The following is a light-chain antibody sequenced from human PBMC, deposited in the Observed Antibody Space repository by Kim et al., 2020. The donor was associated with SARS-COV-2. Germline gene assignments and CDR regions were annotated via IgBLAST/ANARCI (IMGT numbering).Light chain of an antibody. CDR1: QSLLHSKGYNY. CDR2: LGS. Sequence: PASISCRSSQSLLHSKGYNYLAWYLQKPGQSPQLLIYLGSNRASGVPDSFSGSGSGTDFTLKISRLEAEDVGVYYCMQALQTPYTFGQGTKLEI. CDR3: MQALQTPYT. J-gene: IGKJ2*01. V-gene: IGKV2-28*01.